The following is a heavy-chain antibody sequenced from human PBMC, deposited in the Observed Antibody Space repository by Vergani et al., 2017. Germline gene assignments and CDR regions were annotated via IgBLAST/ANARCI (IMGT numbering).Heavy chain of an antibody. CDR1: GFTVSSNY. CDR3: AKDQAPYSSGWSPFDY. D-gene: IGHD6-19*01. V-gene: IGHV3-53*01. J-gene: IGHJ4*02. Sequence: EVQLVESGGGLIQPGGSLRLSCAASGFTVSSNYMSWVRQAPGKGLEWVSVIYSGGSTYYADSVKGRFTISRDNSKNTLYLQMNSLRAEDTAVYYCAKDQAPYSSGWSPFDYWGQGTLVTVSS. CDR2: IYSGGST.